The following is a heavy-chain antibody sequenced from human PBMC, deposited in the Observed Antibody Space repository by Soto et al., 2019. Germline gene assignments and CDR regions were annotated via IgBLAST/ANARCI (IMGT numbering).Heavy chain of an antibody. V-gene: IGHV1-18*01. CDR2: ISAYNGNT. CDR3: ARDGGYSYGPNWFDP. J-gene: IGHJ5*02. Sequence: GASVKFSCKASGYTFTSYGISWVRQAPGQGLEWMGWISAYNGNTNYAQKLQGRVTMTTDTSTSTAYMELRSLRSGDTAVYYCARDGGYSYGPNWFDPWGQGTLVTVSS. CDR1: GYTFTSYG. D-gene: IGHD5-18*01.